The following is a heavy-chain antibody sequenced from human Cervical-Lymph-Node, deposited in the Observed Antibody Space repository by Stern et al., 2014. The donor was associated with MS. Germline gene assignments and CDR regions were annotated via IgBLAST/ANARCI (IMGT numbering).Heavy chain of an antibody. J-gene: IGHJ4*02. CDR1: GFTFDDYV. Sequence: QLVESGGGLVQPGRSLRLSCAASGFTFDDYVMHWVRQAPGKGLEWVSAISWNSGSIAYADSVKGRFPIPRDNAKNSLYLQMNSLRAEDTALYYFAKGAAAGPFDYWGQGTLGTVSS. V-gene: IGHV3-9*01. CDR2: ISWNSGSI. D-gene: IGHD6-13*01. CDR3: AKGAAAGPFDY.